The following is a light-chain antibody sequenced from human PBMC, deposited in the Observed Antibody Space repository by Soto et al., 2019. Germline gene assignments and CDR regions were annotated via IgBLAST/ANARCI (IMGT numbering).Light chain of an antibody. Sequence: IQLTQSPTSLSASVGDRVSITCRASQDIKTYLAWYQQKQGKAPKLLISGTFTLQSGVPSRFNGSGSGTDFTLTISRLQPEDFATYYCQHLNNYPPFTFGPGTKVDLE. J-gene: IGKJ3*01. CDR3: QHLNNYPPFT. CDR1: QDIKTY. V-gene: IGKV1-9*01. CDR2: GTF.